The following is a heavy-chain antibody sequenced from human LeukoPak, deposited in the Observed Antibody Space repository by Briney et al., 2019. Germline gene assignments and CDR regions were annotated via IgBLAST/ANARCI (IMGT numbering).Heavy chain of an antibody. V-gene: IGHV3-15*01. CDR2: IKRKTNGGTT. Sequence: PSETLSPTCTVSGGSISSYYWSWIRQPPGKGLEWVGRIKRKTNGGTTDYAAPVKGRFTISRDDSKNTLYLQISSLKMEDTAVYYCTTEGYSYGYFVDYWGQGTLVIVSS. CDR3: TTEGYSYGYFVDY. D-gene: IGHD5-18*01. J-gene: IGHJ4*02. CDR1: GGSISSYY.